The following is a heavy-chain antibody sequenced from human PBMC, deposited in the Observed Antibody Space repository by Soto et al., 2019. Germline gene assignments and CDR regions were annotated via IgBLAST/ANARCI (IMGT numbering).Heavy chain of an antibody. V-gene: IGHV3-23*01. CDR2: ISGSGGST. D-gene: IGHD5-12*01. Sequence: PGGSLRLSCAASGFIFNNYAMSWVRQAPGKGLEWVSAISGSGGSTYYADSVKGRFTISRDNSKNTLYLQMNSLRAEDTAVYYCAKGQWLSRIFAFWGQGSLETVSS. J-gene: IGHJ4*02. CDR1: GFIFNNYA. CDR3: AKGQWLSRIFAF.